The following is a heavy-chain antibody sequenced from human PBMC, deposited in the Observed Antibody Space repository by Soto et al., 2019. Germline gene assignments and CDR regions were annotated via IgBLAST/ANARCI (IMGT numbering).Heavy chain of an antibody. Sequence: GESLKISCKGSGYSFTSYWIGWVRQIPGKGLEWMGIIYPGDSDTRYSPSFQGQVTISADKSISTAYLQWSSLKASDTAMYYCARQGTYYYYYMDVWGKGTTVTVSS. CDR2: IYPGDSDT. CDR1: GYSFTSYW. CDR3: ARQGTYYYYYMDV. D-gene: IGHD1-1*01. J-gene: IGHJ6*03. V-gene: IGHV5-51*01.